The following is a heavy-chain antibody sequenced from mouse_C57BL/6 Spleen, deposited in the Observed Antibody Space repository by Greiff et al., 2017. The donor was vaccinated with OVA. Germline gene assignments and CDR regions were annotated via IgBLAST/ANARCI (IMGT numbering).Heavy chain of an antibody. D-gene: IGHD2-12*01. CDR1: GFTFSDYG. V-gene: IGHV5-17*01. CDR2: ISSGSSTI. CDR3: ARKDSHYAMDY. Sequence: VQLQQSGGGLVKPGGSLKLSCAASGFTFSDYGMHWVRQAPEKGLEWVAYISSGSSTIYYADTVKGRFTISRDNAKNTLFLQMTSLRSEDTAMYYCARKDSHYAMDYWGQGTSVTVSS. J-gene: IGHJ4*01.